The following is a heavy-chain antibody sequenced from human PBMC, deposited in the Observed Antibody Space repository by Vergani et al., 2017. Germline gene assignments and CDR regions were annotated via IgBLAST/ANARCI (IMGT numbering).Heavy chain of an antibody. D-gene: IGHD2-2*01. CDR1: GYTFTSYY. CDR2: INPSGGST. J-gene: IGHJ4*02. V-gene: IGHV1-46*03. CDR3: AISWYQLLPFDY. Sequence: QVQLVQSGAEVKKPGASVKASCKASGYTFTSYYMHWVRQAPGQGLEWMGIINPSGGSTSYAQKFQGRVTMTRDTSTSTVYMELSSLRSEDTAVYYCAISWYQLLPFDYWGQGTLVTVSS.